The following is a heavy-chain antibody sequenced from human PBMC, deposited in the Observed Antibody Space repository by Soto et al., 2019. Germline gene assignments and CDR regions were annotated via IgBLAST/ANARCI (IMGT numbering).Heavy chain of an antibody. CDR2: INPNSGGT. Sequence: ASVKVSCKASGYTFTGYYMHWVRQAPGQGLEWMGWINPNSGGTNYAQKFQGWVTMTRDTSISTAYMDLSRLRSDDTAVYYCARASKATYEDFDYWGQGTLVTVSS. J-gene: IGHJ4*02. V-gene: IGHV1-2*04. D-gene: IGHD1-26*01. CDR3: ARASKATYEDFDY. CDR1: GYTFTGYY.